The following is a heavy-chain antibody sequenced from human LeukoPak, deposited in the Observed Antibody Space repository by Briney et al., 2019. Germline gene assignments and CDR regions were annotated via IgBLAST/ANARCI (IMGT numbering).Heavy chain of an antibody. CDR1: GGSFSGYY. CDR2: ISGSGGST. Sequence: ETLSLTCAVYGGSFSGYYWSWIRQPPGKGLEWVSAISGSGGSTYYADSVKGRFTISRDNSKNTLYLQMNSLRAEDTAVYYCAKDPRTYYDFWSGYSGFDYWGQGTLVTVSS. V-gene: IGHV3-23*01. CDR3: AKDPRTYYDFWSGYSGFDY. J-gene: IGHJ4*02. D-gene: IGHD3-3*01.